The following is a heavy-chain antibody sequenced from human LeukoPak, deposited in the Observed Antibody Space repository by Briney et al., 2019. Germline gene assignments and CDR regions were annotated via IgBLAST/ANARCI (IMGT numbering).Heavy chain of an antibody. J-gene: IGHJ4*02. Sequence: GGSLRLSCAASGFTFSSYWMHWVRQAPGKGLVWVSRIKTDGSSTSYADSVKGRFTISRDNAKNTLYLQMNSLRAEDTAVYYCARARGYSSSWYVSPFGYWGQGTLVTVSS. CDR2: IKTDGSST. V-gene: IGHV3-74*01. CDR1: GFTFSSYW. CDR3: ARARGYSSSWYVSPFGY. D-gene: IGHD6-13*01.